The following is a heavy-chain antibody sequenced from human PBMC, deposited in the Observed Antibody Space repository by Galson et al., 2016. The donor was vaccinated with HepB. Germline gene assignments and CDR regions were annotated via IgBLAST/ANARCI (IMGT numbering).Heavy chain of an antibody. CDR1: GYTFRNYV. V-gene: IGHV1-69*13. D-gene: IGHD5-18*01. J-gene: IGHJ6*02. CDR3: AIPRGYRYSMDV. Sequence: SVKVSCKASGYTFRNYVISWVRQAPGQGLEWMGGIIPMFGTPYYAHNFRGRVTINADESTSTGYMALSSLRPEDTAVYFCAIPRGYRYSMDVWGQGTTVTVSS. CDR2: IIPMFGTP.